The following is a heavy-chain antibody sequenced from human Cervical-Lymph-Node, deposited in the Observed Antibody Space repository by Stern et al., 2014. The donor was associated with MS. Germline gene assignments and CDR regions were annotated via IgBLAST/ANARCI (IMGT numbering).Heavy chain of an antibody. V-gene: IGHV1-69*06. CDR3: ASSLVSSGH. D-gene: IGHD5-12*01. J-gene: IGHJ4*02. CDR1: GGTFSTHP. Sequence: VQLVESGAEVQTPGSSVKVSCKASGGTFSTHPITWVRQAPGQGLEWMGGIIPFLNTANYAQKFQGRITITADKSTGTIYMEISSLRSDDTAVYYCASSLVSSGHWGQGTLVTVSS. CDR2: IIPFLNTA.